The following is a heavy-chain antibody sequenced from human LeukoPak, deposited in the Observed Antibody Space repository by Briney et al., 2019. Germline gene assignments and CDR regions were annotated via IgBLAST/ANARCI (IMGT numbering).Heavy chain of an antibody. J-gene: IGHJ4*02. CDR3: AEDLYSSSRANFFDY. D-gene: IGHD6-13*01. Sequence: GGSLRLSCAASGFTFSSYAMSWVRQAPGKGLEWVSAISGSGGSTYYADSVKGRFTISRDNSKNTLYLQMNSLRAEDTAVYYCAEDLYSSSRANFFDYWGQGTLVTVSS. V-gene: IGHV3-23*01. CDR2: ISGSGGST. CDR1: GFTFSSYA.